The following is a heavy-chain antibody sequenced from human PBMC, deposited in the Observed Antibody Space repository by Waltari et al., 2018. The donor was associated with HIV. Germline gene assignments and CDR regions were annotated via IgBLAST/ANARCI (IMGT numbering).Heavy chain of an antibody. Sequence: EVQLVESGGGLVQPGGSLRLSCEASGFTFSSYWLHWFSQAPGKGLEWVSRINTDGNTITYADSVKGRFTISRDNANNTLYLEMNSLRPEDTGIYYCARECLRVCFSSGWEEVAHWGQGTLVTVSS. V-gene: IGHV3-74*01. CDR3: ARECLRVCFSSGWEEVAH. J-gene: IGHJ4*02. CDR1: GFTFSSYW. D-gene: IGHD6-19*01. CDR2: INTDGNTI.